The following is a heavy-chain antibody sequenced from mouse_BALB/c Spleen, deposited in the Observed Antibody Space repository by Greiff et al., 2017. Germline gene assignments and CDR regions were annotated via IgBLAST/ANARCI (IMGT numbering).Heavy chain of an antibody. CDR1: GFNIKDTY. CDR2: IDPANGNT. CDR3: ARTYYYAMDY. V-gene: IGHV14-3*02. Sequence: EVQRVESGAELVKPGASVKLSCTASGFNIKDTYMHWVKQRPEQGLEWIGRIDPANGNTKYDPKFQGKATITADTSSNTAYLQLSSLTSEDTAVYYCARTYYYAMDYWGQGTSVTVSS. J-gene: IGHJ4*01.